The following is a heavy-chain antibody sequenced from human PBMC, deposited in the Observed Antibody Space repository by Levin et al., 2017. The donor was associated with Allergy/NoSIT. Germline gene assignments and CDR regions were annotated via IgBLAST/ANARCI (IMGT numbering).Heavy chain of an antibody. V-gene: IGHV3-33*06. D-gene: IGHD3-9*01. CDR2: VNFDGSKT. CDR1: GFTFSTFG. J-gene: IGHJ4*02. Sequence: LSLTCAASGFTFSTFGIHWVRQAPGKGLEWVAVVNFDGSKTFYADSVKGRFTISRDNSQNTVYLQMDSLRVEDTAEYYCVKVLTGYYNFDYWGQGTLVTVSS. CDR3: VKVLTGYYNFDY.